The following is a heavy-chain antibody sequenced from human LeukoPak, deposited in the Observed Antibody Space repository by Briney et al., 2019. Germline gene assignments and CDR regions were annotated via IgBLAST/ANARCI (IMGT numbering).Heavy chain of an antibody. CDR3: ARVSSSWFTRYYYYYMDV. Sequence: GESLKISWKGSGYSFTSYWIGWVRQMPGKGLEWMGIIYPGDSDTRYSPSFQGQVTISADKSISTAYLQWSSLKASDTAMYYCARVSSSWFTRYYYYYMDVWGKGTTVTVSS. J-gene: IGHJ6*03. V-gene: IGHV5-51*01. D-gene: IGHD6-13*01. CDR2: IYPGDSDT. CDR1: GYSFTSYW.